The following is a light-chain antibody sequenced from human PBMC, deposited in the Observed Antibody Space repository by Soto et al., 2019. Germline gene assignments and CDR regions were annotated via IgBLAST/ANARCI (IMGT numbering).Light chain of an antibody. CDR3: QQYGRSRYT. CDR1: QSVSSIY. Sequence: EIVLTQSPGTLSLSPGERATLSCRASQSVSSIYLAWYQQKPGQAPRLLIYGASSRATGIPDRFSGSGSGTDFPLTISRLEPEDFAVYYCQQYGRSRYTFGQGTKLEIK. J-gene: IGKJ2*01. CDR2: GAS. V-gene: IGKV3-20*01.